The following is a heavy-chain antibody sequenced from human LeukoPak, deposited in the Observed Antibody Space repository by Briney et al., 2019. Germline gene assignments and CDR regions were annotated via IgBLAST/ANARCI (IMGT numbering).Heavy chain of an antibody. V-gene: IGHV1-18*01. CDR1: GYTFTSYS. Sequence: ASVKVSCKASGYTFTSYSISWVRQAPGQGLEWMGWISTNNGNTDYTQKVQGRVTMTTDTSTSTAYMELRSLTSDDTAVYYCSRTERIWGQGTLVTVSS. CDR3: SRTERI. D-gene: IGHD1-1*01. CDR2: ISTNNGNT. J-gene: IGHJ4*01.